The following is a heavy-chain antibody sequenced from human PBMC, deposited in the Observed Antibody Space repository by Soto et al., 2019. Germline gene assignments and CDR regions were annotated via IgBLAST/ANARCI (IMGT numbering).Heavy chain of an antibody. Sequence: SETLSLTCTVSGGSISSSSYYWGWIRQPPGKGLEWIGSIYYSGSTYYNPSLKSRVTISVDTSKNQFSLKLSSVTAADTAVYYCARADYYYDSSGYYRSLYFDYWGQGTLVTVS. V-gene: IGHV4-39*01. J-gene: IGHJ4*02. CDR1: GGSISSSSYY. CDR3: ARADYYYDSSGYYRSLYFDY. CDR2: IYYSGST. D-gene: IGHD3-22*01.